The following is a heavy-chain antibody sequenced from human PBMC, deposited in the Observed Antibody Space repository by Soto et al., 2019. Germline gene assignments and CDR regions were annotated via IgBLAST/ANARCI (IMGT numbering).Heavy chain of an antibody. V-gene: IGHV4-34*01. J-gene: IGHJ3*02. CDR1: GGSFSGYY. D-gene: IGHD2-2*01. CDR3: ARGECSSNYCFTRWALDI. CDR2: INHSGST. Sequence: QVQLQQWGAGLLKPSETLSLTCAVYGGSFSGYYWTWIRQTPGKGLEWIGEINHSGSTNYNPSLKSRISISADTSKKQFSLILTSVTAADTAVYYCARGECSSNYCFTRWALDIWGQGTVVTVSS.